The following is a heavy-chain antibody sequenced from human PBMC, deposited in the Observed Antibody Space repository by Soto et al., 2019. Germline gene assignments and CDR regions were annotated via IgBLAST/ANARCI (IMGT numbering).Heavy chain of an antibody. V-gene: IGHV3-53*04. CDR2: IYSGGST. D-gene: IGHD6-13*01. CDR1: GFTVSSNY. Sequence: EVQLVASGGGLVQPGGSLRLSCAASGFTVSSNYMSWVRQAPGKGLEWVSVIYSGGSTYYADSVKGRFTISRHNSQNTLYLQMNSLRAEDTAVYYCARDHLAAAGTRGRYFDYWGQGTLVTVSS. J-gene: IGHJ4*02. CDR3: ARDHLAAAGTRGRYFDY.